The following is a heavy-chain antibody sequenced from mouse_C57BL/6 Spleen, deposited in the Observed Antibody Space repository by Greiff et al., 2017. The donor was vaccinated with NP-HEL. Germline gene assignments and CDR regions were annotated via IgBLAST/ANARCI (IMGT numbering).Heavy chain of an antibody. CDR2: IDPSDSYT. D-gene: IGHD1-2*01. J-gene: IGHJ3*01. Sequence: VQLQQPGAELVMPGASVKLSCKASGYTFTSYWMHWVKQRPGQGLEWIGEIDPSDSYTNYNQKFKGKSTLTVDKSSSTAYMQLSSLTSEDSAVYYCARWGFTTAPAYWGQGTLVTISA. CDR1: GYTFTSYW. V-gene: IGHV1-69*01. CDR3: ARWGFTTAPAY.